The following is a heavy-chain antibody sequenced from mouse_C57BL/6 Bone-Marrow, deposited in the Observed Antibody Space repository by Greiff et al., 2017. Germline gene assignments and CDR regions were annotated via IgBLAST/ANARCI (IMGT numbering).Heavy chain of an antibody. Sequence: QVHVKQSGAELARPGASVKLSCKASGYTFTSYGISWVKQRTGQGLEWIGEIYPRSGNTYYNEKFKGKATLTADKSSSTAYMELRSLTSEDSAVYFCARMRYFYAMYYWGQGTSVTVSS. J-gene: IGHJ4*01. CDR3: ARMRYFYAMYY. CDR2: IYPRSGNT. V-gene: IGHV1-81*01. CDR1: GYTFTSYG.